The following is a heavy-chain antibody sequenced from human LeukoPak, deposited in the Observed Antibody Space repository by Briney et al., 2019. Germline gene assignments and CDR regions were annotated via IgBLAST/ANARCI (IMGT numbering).Heavy chain of an antibody. Sequence: GASVKVSCKTSGYTFTTYGVTWVRQAPGQGLEWMGWINPNSGGTNYAQKFQGRVTMTRDTSISTAYMELSRLRSDDTAVYYCARAEPFWSGYPDYWGQGTLVTVSS. D-gene: IGHD3-3*02. J-gene: IGHJ4*02. CDR2: INPNSGGT. V-gene: IGHV1-2*02. CDR1: GYTFTTYG. CDR3: ARAEPFWSGYPDY.